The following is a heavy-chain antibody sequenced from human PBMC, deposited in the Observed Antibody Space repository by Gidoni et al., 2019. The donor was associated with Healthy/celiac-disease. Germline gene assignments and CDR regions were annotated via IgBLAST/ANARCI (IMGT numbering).Heavy chain of an antibody. CDR2: ISSSGSNI. V-gene: IGHV3-48*03. Sequence: SCAASGFTFSSYEMNWVRQATGKGLEWGSYISSSGSNIYYADSVKGRCTISRDNAKNSLYLQMNSLRAEDTAVYYCARPEVVTPRAAFDIWGQGTMVTVSS. D-gene: IGHD2-21*02. J-gene: IGHJ3*02. CDR1: GFTFSSYE. CDR3: ARPEVVTPRAAFDI.